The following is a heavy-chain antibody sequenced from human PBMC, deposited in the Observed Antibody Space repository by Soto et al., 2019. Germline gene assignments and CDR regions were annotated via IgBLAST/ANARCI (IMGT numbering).Heavy chain of an antibody. D-gene: IGHD3-22*01. Sequence: GASVKVSCKASGGSFSSYAISWVRQVPGQGLKWMGGINPIFGRANYAQKFQGRVTITGDESTSTAYMELSSLRSEDTAVYYCARDYPDYYDRSGYYTAQASYYNYDGIDVWGQGTTVTVSS. CDR3: ARDYPDYYDRSGYYTAQASYYNYDGIDV. CDR1: GGSFSSYA. J-gene: IGHJ6*02. CDR2: INPIFGRA. V-gene: IGHV1-69*13.